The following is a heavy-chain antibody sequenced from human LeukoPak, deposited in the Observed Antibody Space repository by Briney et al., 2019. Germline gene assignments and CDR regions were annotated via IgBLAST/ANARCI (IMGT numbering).Heavy chain of an antibody. V-gene: IGHV3-48*04. J-gene: IGHJ4*02. D-gene: IGHD3-22*01. CDR3: ASGMIVVVPDY. CDR2: ISSSSSTI. Sequence: GGSLRLSCAASGFTFSSYSMNWVRQAPGKGLEWVSYISSSSSTIYYADSVKGRFTISRDNAKNSLYLQMNSLRAEDTAVYYCASGMIVVVPDYWGQGTLVTVSS. CDR1: GFTFSSYS.